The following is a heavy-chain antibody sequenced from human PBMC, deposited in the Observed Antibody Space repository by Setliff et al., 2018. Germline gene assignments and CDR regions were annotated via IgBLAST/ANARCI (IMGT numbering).Heavy chain of an antibody. D-gene: IGHD2-15*01. CDR1: GGSISNYY. CDR2: IYTSGST. Sequence: SETLSLTCTVSGGSISNYYWSWIRQPAGKGLEWIGRIYTSGSTNYNPSLKSRVTMSVDTSKNQFSLKLSSVTAADTAVYYCARVRVVVIGNYYYYYGMDVWGQGTTVT. V-gene: IGHV4-4*07. J-gene: IGHJ6*02. CDR3: ARVRVVVIGNYYYYYGMDV.